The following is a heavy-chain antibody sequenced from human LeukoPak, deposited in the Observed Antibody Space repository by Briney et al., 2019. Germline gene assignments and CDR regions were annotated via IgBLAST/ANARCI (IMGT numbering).Heavy chain of an antibody. CDR1: GGTFSSYA. D-gene: IGHD3-3*01. V-gene: IGHV1-69*05. CDR3: AISQAYYDFWSGYKGYYYFDY. Sequence: ASVKVPCKASGGTFSSYAISWVRQAPGQGLEWMGGIIPIFGTANYAQKLQGRVTMTTDTSTSTAYMELRSLRSDDTAVYYCAISQAYYDFWSGYKGYYYFDYWGQGTLVTVSS. CDR2: IIPIFGTA. J-gene: IGHJ4*02.